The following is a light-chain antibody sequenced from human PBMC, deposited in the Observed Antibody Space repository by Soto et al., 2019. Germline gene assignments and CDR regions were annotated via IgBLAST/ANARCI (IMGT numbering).Light chain of an antibody. J-gene: IGKJ1*01. CDR2: AAS. CDR1: QSISGR. CDR3: LLDFRYFWA. V-gene: IGKV1-5*01. Sequence: DIQITHSPSTLSASVGDRVTITCRASQSISGRLAWYQQKPGKAPKLLIYAASSLQSGVPSRFSGSGSGTDFTLTISSLQPEDFATYYCLLDFRYFWAFGQGTKVDIK.